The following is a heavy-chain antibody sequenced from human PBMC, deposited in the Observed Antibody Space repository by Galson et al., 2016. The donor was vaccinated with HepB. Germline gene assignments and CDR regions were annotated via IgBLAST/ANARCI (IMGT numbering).Heavy chain of an antibody. CDR3: ARAQGDRSGDDGHFDY. J-gene: IGHJ4*02. CDR1: GFNFSRYT. D-gene: IGHD3-10*01. Sequence: SLRLSCAASGFNFSRYTMNWVRQAPGKGLEWVSSISPTSRYKHWAGSLEGRFAISRDNARNPLYLQMNSLRVEDTAVYYCARAQGDRSGDDGHFDYWGQGTLVTVSS. CDR2: ISPTSRYK. V-gene: IGHV3-21*01.